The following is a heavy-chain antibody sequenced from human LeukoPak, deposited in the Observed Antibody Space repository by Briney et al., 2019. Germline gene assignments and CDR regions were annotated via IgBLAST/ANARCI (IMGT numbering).Heavy chain of an antibody. CDR1: GFTFSSYW. CDR3: ARVEVVGATGAFDI. Sequence: VGSLRLSCAASGFTFSSYWMSWVRQAPGKGLEWVANIKQDGSEKYYVDSVKGRFTISRDNAKNSLYLQMNSLRAEDTAVYYCARVEVVGATGAFDIWGQGTMVTVSS. V-gene: IGHV3-7*01. D-gene: IGHD1-26*01. CDR2: IKQDGSEK. J-gene: IGHJ3*02.